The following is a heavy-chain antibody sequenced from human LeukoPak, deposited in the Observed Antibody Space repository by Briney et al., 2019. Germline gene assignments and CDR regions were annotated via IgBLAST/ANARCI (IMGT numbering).Heavy chain of an antibody. V-gene: IGHV1-24*01. Sequence: ASVKVSCKVSGYTLTELSMHWVRQAPGKGLEWMGGFDPEDGETIYAQKFQGRVTMTEDTSTDTAYMELSSLRSEDTAVYYCATGLGIAAAGDFDYWGQGTLVTVSS. CDR3: ATGLGIAAAGDFDY. CDR2: FDPEDGET. J-gene: IGHJ4*02. CDR1: GYTLTELS. D-gene: IGHD6-13*01.